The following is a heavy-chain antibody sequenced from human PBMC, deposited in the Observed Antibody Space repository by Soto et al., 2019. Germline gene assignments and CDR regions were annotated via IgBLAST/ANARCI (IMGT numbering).Heavy chain of an antibody. J-gene: IGHJ4*02. CDR1: GYTFTSYG. V-gene: IGHV1-18*01. CDR2: ISAYNGNT. D-gene: IGHD3-16*02. CDR3: ARVKESRDYIWGSYRQYYFDY. Sequence: GASVKVSCKASGYTFTSYGISWVRQAPGQGLEWMGWISAYNGNTNYAQKLQGRVTISVDTSKNQFSLKLSSVTAADTAVYYCARVKESRDYIWGSYRQYYFDYWGQGTLVTVSS.